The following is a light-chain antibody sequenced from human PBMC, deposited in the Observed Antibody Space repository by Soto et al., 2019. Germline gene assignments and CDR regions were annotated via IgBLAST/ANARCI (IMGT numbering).Light chain of an antibody. Sequence: DIQMTQSPTSLSASVGDRVTITCRASQGIRNFVAWYQQKPGKAPKLLIYAASTLQSGVPSWFSGSGSGTDFALTINSPQPEAVATYSFQKYSSVPVFGPGTKVEIK. CDR2: AAS. CDR3: QKYSSVPV. V-gene: IGKV1-27*01. CDR1: QGIRNF. J-gene: IGKJ3*01.